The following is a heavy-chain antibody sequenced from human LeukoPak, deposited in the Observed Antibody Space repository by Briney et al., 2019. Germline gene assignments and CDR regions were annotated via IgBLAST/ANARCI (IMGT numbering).Heavy chain of an antibody. CDR2: ISSSGSTI. D-gene: IGHD1-26*01. CDR1: GFTFSDYY. Sequence: GGSLRLSCAASGFTFSDYYMSWIRQAPGKGLEWVSYISSSGSTIYYADSVKGRFTISRDNAKNSLYLQTNSLRAEDTAVYYCARDFLVGAIDYWGQGTLVTVSS. J-gene: IGHJ4*02. V-gene: IGHV3-11*01. CDR3: ARDFLVGAIDY.